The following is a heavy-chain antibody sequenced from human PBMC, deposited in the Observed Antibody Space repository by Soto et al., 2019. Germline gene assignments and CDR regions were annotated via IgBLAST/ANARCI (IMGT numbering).Heavy chain of an antibody. CDR1: GFTFSGYW. Sequence: EVQLVESGGGLVQPGGSLRLSCAASGFTFSGYWMHWVRQAPGKGLVWVSRIDGDGSRTNYADSVKGRFTISRDNAKNTLYLQMNSLRAEDTAVYYWARELASYNDYWGQGTLVTVSS. D-gene: IGHD1-1*01. J-gene: IGHJ4*02. CDR3: ARELASYNDY. V-gene: IGHV3-74*01. CDR2: IDGDGSRT.